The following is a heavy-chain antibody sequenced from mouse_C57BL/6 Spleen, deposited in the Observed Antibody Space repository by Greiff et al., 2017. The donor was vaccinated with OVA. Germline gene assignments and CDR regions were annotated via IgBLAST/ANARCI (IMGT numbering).Heavy chain of an antibody. D-gene: IGHD1-1*01. CDR2: ISSGSSTI. Sequence: DVKLQESGGGLVKPGGSLKLSCAASGFTFSDYGMHWVRQAPEKGLEWVAYISSGSSTIYYADTVKGRFTISRDNAKNTLFLQMTSLRSEDTAMYYCARNLLGEDYGSSYGYWGQGTTLTVSS. CDR1: GFTFSDYG. V-gene: IGHV5-17*01. J-gene: IGHJ2*01. CDR3: ARNLLGEDYGSSYGY.